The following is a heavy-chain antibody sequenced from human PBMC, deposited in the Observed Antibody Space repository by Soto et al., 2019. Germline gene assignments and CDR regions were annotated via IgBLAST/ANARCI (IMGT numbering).Heavy chain of an antibody. V-gene: IGHV1-18*01. Sequence: QVQLVQSGAEVKKPGASVKVSCKASGYTFTSYGISWVRQAPGQGLEWMGWISAYNGNTNYAQKLQGRVTMTTDTSTSTAYIELRSLRSDATAVYYCARDGRGYCTNGVCYYFDYWGQGTLVTVSS. D-gene: IGHD2-8*01. J-gene: IGHJ4*02. CDR3: ARDGRGYCTNGVCYYFDY. CDR2: ISAYNGNT. CDR1: GYTFTSYG.